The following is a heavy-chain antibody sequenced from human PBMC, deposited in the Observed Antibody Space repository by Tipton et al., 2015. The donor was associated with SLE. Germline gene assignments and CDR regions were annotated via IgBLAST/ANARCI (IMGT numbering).Heavy chain of an antibody. CDR3: ARWIPLTGINV. J-gene: IGHJ6*02. D-gene: IGHD5-18*01. CDR1: GGSISSSDNY. V-gene: IGHV4-39*07. Sequence: TLSLTCTVSGGSISSSDNYWGWVRQPPGKGPEYLGTIFYSGITYYNPSLKSRVTISIDTSMNQFSLKLTSVTAADTAVYYCARWIPLTGINVWGQGATVTVSS. CDR2: IFYSGIT.